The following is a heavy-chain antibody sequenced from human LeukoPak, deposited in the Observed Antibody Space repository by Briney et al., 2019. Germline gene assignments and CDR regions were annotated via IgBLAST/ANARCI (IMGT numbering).Heavy chain of an antibody. Sequence: SVKVSCKASGGAFSSYAISWVRQAPGQGLDWMGGIIPIFGTANYAQKFQGRVTITADESTSTAYMELSSLRSEDTAVYYCARSRLYCSSTSCSLDYWGQGTLVTVSS. J-gene: IGHJ4*02. CDR1: GGAFSSYA. CDR3: ARSRLYCSSTSCSLDY. D-gene: IGHD2-2*01. CDR2: IIPIFGTA. V-gene: IGHV1-69*13.